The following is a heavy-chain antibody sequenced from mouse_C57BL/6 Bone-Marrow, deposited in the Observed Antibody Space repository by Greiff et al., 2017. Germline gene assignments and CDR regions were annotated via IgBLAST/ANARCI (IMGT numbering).Heavy chain of an antibody. Sequence: VQLQQPGAELVMPGASVKLSCTASGYTFTSYWMHWVKQRPGQGLEWIGYIDPSDSYTNYTQQFKGKSTLTVDKSSSTAYMQLSGLTSEDSAVYYCVRLSDRWGQGTTLTVSS. CDR2: IDPSDSYT. V-gene: IGHV1-69*01. CDR1: GYTFTSYW. D-gene: IGHD3-2*02. CDR3: VRLSDR. J-gene: IGHJ2*01.